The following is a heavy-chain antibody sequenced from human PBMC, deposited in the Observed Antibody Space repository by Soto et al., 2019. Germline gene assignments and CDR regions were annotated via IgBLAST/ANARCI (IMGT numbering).Heavy chain of an antibody. CDR2: IVVGSGNT. V-gene: IGHV1-58*01. Sequence: ASVKVSCKASGFTFTSSAVQWVRQARGQRLEWIGWIVVGSGNTNYAQKFQERVTITRDMSTSTAYMELSSLRSEDTAVYYCAAGRSGWYLIDIWGQGTMVTVSS. J-gene: IGHJ3*02. CDR3: AAGRSGWYLIDI. D-gene: IGHD6-19*01. CDR1: GFTFTSSA.